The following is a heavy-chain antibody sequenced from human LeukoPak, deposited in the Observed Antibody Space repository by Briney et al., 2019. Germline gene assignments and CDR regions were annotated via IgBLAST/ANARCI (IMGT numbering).Heavy chain of an antibody. CDR3: ARRPYLGKAYCGGDCYSMGFDY. D-gene: IGHD2-21*02. J-gene: IGHJ4*02. CDR1: GYSFTSYW. CDR2: IYPGDSDT. V-gene: IGHV5-51*01. Sequence: GESLQISCKGSGYSFTSYWIGWVRQMPGKGLEWMGIIYPGDSDTRYSPSFQGQVTISADKSISTAYLQWSSLKASDTAMYYCARRPYLGKAYCGGDCYSMGFDYWGQGTLVTVSS.